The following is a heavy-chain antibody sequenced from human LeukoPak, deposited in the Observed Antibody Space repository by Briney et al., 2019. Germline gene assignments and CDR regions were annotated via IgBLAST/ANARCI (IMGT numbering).Heavy chain of an antibody. CDR1: GFTFSSYS. Sequence: GGSLRLSCAASGFTFSSYSMNWVRQAPGKGLEWVSSISSSSTYIHYADSVKGLFTISRDNAKYSLSLHMNSLKTEDTAVYYCTTDTDYYGSGSGGAFDIWGQGTMVTVSS. J-gene: IGHJ3*02. CDR3: TTDTDYYGSGSGGAFDI. V-gene: IGHV3-21*03. D-gene: IGHD3-10*01. CDR2: ISSSSTYI.